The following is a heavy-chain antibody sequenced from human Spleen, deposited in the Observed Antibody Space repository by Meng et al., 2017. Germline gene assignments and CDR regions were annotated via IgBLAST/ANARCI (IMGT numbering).Heavy chain of an antibody. V-gene: IGHV4-59*11. CDR1: SGTIRSHY. CDR3: ASGSGSGWYYFDN. CDR2: IFYSGRP. Sequence: QGHRQESGPVLVKPSETLSLICTVSSGTIRSHYWSWIRQPPGKGLEWIGYIFYSGRPNYSPSLKSRVTISIDTSKNQFSLRLSSVTPADTAMYYCASGSGSGWYYFDNWGQGTLVTVSS. J-gene: IGHJ4*02. D-gene: IGHD6-19*01.